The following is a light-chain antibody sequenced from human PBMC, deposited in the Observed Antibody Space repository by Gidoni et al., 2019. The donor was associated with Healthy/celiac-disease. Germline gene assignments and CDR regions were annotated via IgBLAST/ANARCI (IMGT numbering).Light chain of an antibody. CDR3: QQYNNWPPWT. Sequence: EIVMTQSPATLSVPPGARATLSCMASQSVSSNLAWYQQKPGQAPRLLIYGASTRATGIPARFSGSGSGTEFTLTISSLQSEDFAVYYCQQYNNWPPWTFGQGTKVEIK. CDR2: GAS. CDR1: QSVSSN. J-gene: IGKJ1*01. V-gene: IGKV3-15*01.